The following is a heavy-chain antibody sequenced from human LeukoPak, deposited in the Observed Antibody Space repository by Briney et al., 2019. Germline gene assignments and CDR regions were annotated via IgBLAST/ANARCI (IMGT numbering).Heavy chain of an antibody. V-gene: IGHV1-69*05. J-gene: IGHJ4*02. CDR3: ARGTYSGYDFDY. CDR1: GGTFSSYA. D-gene: IGHD5-12*01. Sequence: SVKVSCKASGGTFSSYAISWVRQAPGQGLEWMGGIIPIFGTANYAQKFQGRVTIATDESTSTAYMELSSLRSEDTAVYYCARGTYSGYDFDYWGQGTLVTVSS. CDR2: IIPIFGTA.